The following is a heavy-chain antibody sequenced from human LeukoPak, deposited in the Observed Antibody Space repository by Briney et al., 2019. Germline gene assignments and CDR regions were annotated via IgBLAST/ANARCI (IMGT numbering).Heavy chain of an antibody. CDR3: AKMFLKLGADY. D-gene: IGHD3-16*01. Sequence: GGSLRLSCAASGFTFSNYGMSWVRQAPGKGLEWVSAISGSGGSIYNADSVKGRFTISRDNSKNTLYLQMDSLRAEGTAVYYCAKMFLKLGADYWGQGTLVTVSS. V-gene: IGHV3-23*01. J-gene: IGHJ4*02. CDR2: ISGSGGSI. CDR1: GFTFSNYG.